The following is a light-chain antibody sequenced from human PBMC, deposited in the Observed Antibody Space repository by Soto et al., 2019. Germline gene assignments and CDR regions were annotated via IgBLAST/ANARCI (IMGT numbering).Light chain of an antibody. CDR1: QGIRKD. CDR2: TAS. V-gene: IGKV1-17*01. CDR3: LQHNHFPWT. J-gene: IGKJ1*01. Sequence: QMTQSPSSLSASVGDSVTITCRASQGIRKDLAWYQQKPGKAPQLLIYTASFLQTGVPSRFSGSGSGTEFTLSISSLQPEDFATYFCLQHNHFPWTFGQGTKV.